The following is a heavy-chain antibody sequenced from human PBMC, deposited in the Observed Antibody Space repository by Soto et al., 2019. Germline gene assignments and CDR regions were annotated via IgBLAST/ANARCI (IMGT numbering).Heavy chain of an antibody. CDR2: ISSSGSAI. V-gene: IGHV3-11*01. CDR3: ARAHQYDFWSGYLWFDP. CDR1: GFTFSDYY. J-gene: IGHJ5*02. D-gene: IGHD3-3*01. Sequence: GESLKISCAASGFTFSDYYMSWIRQAPGKGLEWVSYISSSGSAIYYADSVKGRFTISRDNAKNSLYLQMNSLRAEDTAVYYCARAHQYDFWSGYLWFDPWGQGTLVTVSS.